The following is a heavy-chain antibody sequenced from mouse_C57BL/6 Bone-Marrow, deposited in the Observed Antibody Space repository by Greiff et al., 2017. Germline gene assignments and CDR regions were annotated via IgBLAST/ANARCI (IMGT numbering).Heavy chain of an antibody. CDR1: GFTFSDYG. CDR2: ISSGSSTI. V-gene: IGHV5-17*01. J-gene: IGHJ3*01. D-gene: IGHD1-1*01. Sequence: EVQRVESGGGLVKPGGSLKLSCAASGFTFSDYGMHWVRQAPEKGLEWVAYISSGSSTIYYADTVKGRFTISRDNAKNTRFLQMTSLRSEDTAMYYCARDYYYGSSWFAYWGQGTLVTVSA. CDR3: ARDYYYGSSWFAY.